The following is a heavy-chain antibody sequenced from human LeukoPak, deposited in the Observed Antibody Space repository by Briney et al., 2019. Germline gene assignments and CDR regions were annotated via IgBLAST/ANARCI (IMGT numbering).Heavy chain of an antibody. CDR3: ARVGSSGWYSNDY. D-gene: IGHD6-19*01. Sequence: GGSLRLSCAASGFTFSSYAMSWVRQAPGKGLEWVSSISSSSSYIYYADSVKGRFTISRDNAKNSLYLQMNRLRAEDTAVYYCARVGSSGWYSNDYWGQGTLVTVSS. CDR1: GFTFSSYA. J-gene: IGHJ4*02. V-gene: IGHV3-21*01. CDR2: ISSSSSYI.